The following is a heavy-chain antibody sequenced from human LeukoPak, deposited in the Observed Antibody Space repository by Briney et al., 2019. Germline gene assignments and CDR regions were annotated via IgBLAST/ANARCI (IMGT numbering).Heavy chain of an antibody. CDR2: INHSGST. D-gene: IGHD3-22*01. J-gene: IGHJ3*02. Sequence: SETLSLTCTVSGGSISSGCYYWGWIRQPPGKGLEWIGEINHSGSTNYNPSLTSLKSRVTISVDTSKNQFSLKLSSVTAGDPDVSHCEKSPIGSGSSGYYAFDIWGQGTMVTVSS. CDR1: GGSISSGCYY. CDR3: EKSPIGSGSSGYYAFDI. V-gene: IGHV4-39*07.